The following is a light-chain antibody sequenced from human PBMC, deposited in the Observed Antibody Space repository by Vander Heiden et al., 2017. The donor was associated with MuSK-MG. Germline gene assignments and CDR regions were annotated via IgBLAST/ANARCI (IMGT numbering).Light chain of an antibody. CDR2: AGS. Sequence: DIQMTQSPSSLSASVGDRVTITCRASQSISSYLNWYQQKPGKAPKLLIYAGSSLQSGVPSRFSGSGSGTDFTLTISSLQPEDFATYYCQQSYSTPPFTFGPGTKVEIK. CDR1: QSISSY. CDR3: QQSYSTPPFT. J-gene: IGKJ3*01. V-gene: IGKV1-39*01.